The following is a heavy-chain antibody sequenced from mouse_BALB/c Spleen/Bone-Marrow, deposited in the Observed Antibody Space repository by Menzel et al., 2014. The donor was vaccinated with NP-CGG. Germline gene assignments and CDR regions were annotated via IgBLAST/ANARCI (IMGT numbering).Heavy chain of an antibody. CDR2: ISSGSSTI. D-gene: IGHD2-1*01. CDR1: GFTFSSFG. Sequence: EVMLVESGGGLVQPGGSRKLSCAASGFTFSSFGMHWARQAPEKGLEWVAYISSGSSTIYYADTVKGRFTISRDNPKNPLFLQMTSLRSEDTAMYYCARGGNYAWFAYWGQGTLVTVSA. CDR3: ARGGNYAWFAY. J-gene: IGHJ3*01. V-gene: IGHV5-17*02.